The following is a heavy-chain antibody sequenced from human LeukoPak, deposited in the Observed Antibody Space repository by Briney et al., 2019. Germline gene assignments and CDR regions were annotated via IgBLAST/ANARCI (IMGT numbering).Heavy chain of an antibody. J-gene: IGHJ4*02. V-gene: IGHV4-34*01. CDR1: GGSFSGYY. CDR2: INHSGST. D-gene: IGHD3-16*02. CDR3: ARSTRYDYVWGSYRSDYFDY. Sequence: SETLSLTCGVYGGSFSGYYWSWIRQPPGKGLEWIGEINHSGSTNYNPSLKSRVSISVDASKNQFSLKVTSVIAADTAVYYCARSTRYDYVWGSYRSDYFDYWGQGTLVTVSS.